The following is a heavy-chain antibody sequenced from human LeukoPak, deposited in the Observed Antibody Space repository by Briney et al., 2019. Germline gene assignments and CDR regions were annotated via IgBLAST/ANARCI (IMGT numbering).Heavy chain of an antibody. J-gene: IGHJ4*02. CDR2: IYSSGNT. V-gene: IGHV4-59*01. CDR1: GGSISSYY. CDR3: AREGIYYSGRYYFDY. D-gene: IGHD1-26*01. Sequence: SETLSLTCTVSGGSISSYYWSWIRQPPGKGLERIGFIYSSGNTNYNPSLKSRVTISVDTSKNQFSLKLSSVTAADTAVYYCAREGIYYSGRYYFDYWGQGTLVTVSS.